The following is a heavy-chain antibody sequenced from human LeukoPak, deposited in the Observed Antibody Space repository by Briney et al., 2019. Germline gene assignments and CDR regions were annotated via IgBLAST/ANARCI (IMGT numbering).Heavy chain of an antibody. CDR1: GYTFTGYY. J-gene: IGHJ4*02. V-gene: IGHV1-2*02. Sequence: ASVKVSCKASGYTFTGYYMPWVRQAPGQGLEWMGWINPNSGGTNYAQKFQGRVTMTRDTSISTAYMELSRLRSDDTAVYYCARGRTAGYSNSNYWGQGTLVTVSS. CDR3: ARGRTAGYSNSNY. CDR2: INPNSGGT. D-gene: IGHD6-13*01.